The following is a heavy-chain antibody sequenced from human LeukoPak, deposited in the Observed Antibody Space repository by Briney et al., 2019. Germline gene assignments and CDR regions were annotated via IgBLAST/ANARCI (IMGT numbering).Heavy chain of an antibody. CDR1: GGSISSYY. V-gene: IGHV4-59*01. Sequence: SETLSLTCTVSGGSISSYYWSWIRQPPGKGLEWIGYIYYSGSTNYNPSLKSRVTISVDTSKNQFSLRLSSVTAADTAVYYCARLYCTNGVCYHVDYWGQGTLVTVSS. CDR2: IYYSGST. D-gene: IGHD2-8*01. CDR3: ARLYCTNGVCYHVDY. J-gene: IGHJ4*02.